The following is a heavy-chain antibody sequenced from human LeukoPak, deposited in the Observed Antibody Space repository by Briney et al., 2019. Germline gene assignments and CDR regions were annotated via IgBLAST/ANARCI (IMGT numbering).Heavy chain of an antibody. J-gene: IGHJ5*02. V-gene: IGHV4-59*11. CDR2: IYYSGST. Sequence: SETLSLTCTVSGGSISSHYWSWIRQPPGKGLEWIGYIYYSGSTNYNPSLKSRVTISVDTSKNQFSLKLSSVTAADTAVYYCARAPGNIVATISWFDPWGQGTPVTVSS. CDR3: ARAPGNIVATISWFDP. CDR1: GGSISSHY. D-gene: IGHD5-12*01.